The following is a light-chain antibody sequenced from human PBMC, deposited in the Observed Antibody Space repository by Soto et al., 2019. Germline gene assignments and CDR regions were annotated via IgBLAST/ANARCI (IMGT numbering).Light chain of an antibody. CDR1: QSISTN. Sequence: EIVMRQSPATLSLSPGESATLSCRASQSISTNLAWYQQKPGQAPRLLIYGASTRATGLPARFIGSGSGTEFTLTISSLQSEDLAVYYCQHYNNWPPWTFGQGTKVDIK. V-gene: IGKV3-15*01. CDR2: GAS. J-gene: IGKJ1*01. CDR3: QHYNNWPPWT.